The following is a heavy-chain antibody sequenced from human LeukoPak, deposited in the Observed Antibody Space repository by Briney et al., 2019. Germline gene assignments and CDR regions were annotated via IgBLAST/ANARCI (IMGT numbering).Heavy chain of an antibody. CDR2: IYYSGST. J-gene: IGHJ5*02. Sequence: SETLSLTCTVSGDSISSYYWSWIRQPPGKGLEWVGYIYYSGSTNYNPSRKSRVTISVDTSKNQFSLKLSSVTAADTAVYYCARDQRSCSGGSCYPDLNWFGPWGQGTLVTVSS. V-gene: IGHV4-59*01. CDR3: ARDQRSCSGGSCYPDLNWFGP. CDR1: GDSISSYY. D-gene: IGHD2-15*01.